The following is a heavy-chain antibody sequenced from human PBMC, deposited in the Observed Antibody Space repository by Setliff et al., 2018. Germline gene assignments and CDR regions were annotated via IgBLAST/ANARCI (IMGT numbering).Heavy chain of an antibody. Sequence: QPGGSLRLSCEGFEFSFRSYNVNWVRQTPGKGLEWVSAISGSGGSTYYADSVEGRFTISRDNSKNTLYLQMNSLRAEDTAVYYCAKESIDYYDSSGSLSTPFDYWGQGTLVTVSS. V-gene: IGHV3-23*01. CDR3: AKESIDYYDSSGSLSTPFDY. CDR2: ISGSGGST. CDR1: EFSFRSYN. J-gene: IGHJ4*02. D-gene: IGHD3-22*01.